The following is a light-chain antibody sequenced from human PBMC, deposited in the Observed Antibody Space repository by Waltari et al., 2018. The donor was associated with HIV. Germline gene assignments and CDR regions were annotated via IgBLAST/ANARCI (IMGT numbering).Light chain of an antibody. V-gene: IGLV1-44*01. CDR3: AAWDDSLDGPV. J-gene: IGLJ2*01. Sequence: QPVLTQPPSASGTPGQRVIISCSGSSSNIGRHAVSWYQHLPGATPTLLIFGIKQRSSGVPDRFSGSKSATSASLAISGLRSVDEADYSCAAWDDSLDGPVFGGGTKLTVL. CDR1: SSNIGRHA. CDR2: GIK.